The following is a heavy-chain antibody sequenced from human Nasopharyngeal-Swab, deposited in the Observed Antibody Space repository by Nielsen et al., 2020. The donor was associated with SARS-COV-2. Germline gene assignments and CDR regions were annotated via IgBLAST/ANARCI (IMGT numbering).Heavy chain of an antibody. D-gene: IGHD6-13*01. Sequence: GESLKISCAASGFTFSSYSMNWVRQAPGKRLEWVSDISSSSSTIYYADSVKGRFTISRDNAQKSLYLQMNSLRDEDTAVYYCARSSMAADIVYYFGYWGQGALVTVSS. J-gene: IGHJ4*02. CDR3: ARSSMAADIVYYFGY. V-gene: IGHV3-48*02. CDR2: ISSSSSTI. CDR1: GFTFSSYS.